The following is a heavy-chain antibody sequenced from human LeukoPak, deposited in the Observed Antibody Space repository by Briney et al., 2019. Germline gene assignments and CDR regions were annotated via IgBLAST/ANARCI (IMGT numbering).Heavy chain of an antibody. Sequence: PGGSLRLSCAACGFTFSSYWMHWVRQAPGKGLVWVSRINSDESSTSYADSVKGRFTISRDNAKNTLYLQMNSLRDEDTAVYYCARAPPEGSSYMDVWGKGTTVTFFS. V-gene: IGHV3-74*01. CDR2: INSDESST. CDR3: ARAPPEGSSYMDV. D-gene: IGHD1-14*01. J-gene: IGHJ6*03. CDR1: GFTFSSYW.